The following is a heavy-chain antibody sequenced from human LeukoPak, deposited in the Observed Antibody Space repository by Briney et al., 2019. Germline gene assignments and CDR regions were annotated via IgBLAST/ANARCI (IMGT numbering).Heavy chain of an antibody. CDR2: IIPIFGTA. V-gene: IGHV1-69*13. D-gene: IGHD3-10*01. CDR3: AREPSGYGSGSFDY. Sequence: SVKVSCKASGGTFSSYAISWVRQAPGQGLEWMGGIIPIFGTANYAQKFQGRVTITADESTSTAYMELSSLRSEDTAVYYCAREPSGYGSGSFDYWGQGTLVTVSS. CDR1: GGTFSSYA. J-gene: IGHJ4*02.